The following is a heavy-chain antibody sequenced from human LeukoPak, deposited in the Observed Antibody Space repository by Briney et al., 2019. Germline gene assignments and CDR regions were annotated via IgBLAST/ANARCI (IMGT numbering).Heavy chain of an antibody. Sequence: PSETLSLTCNVSGGSISGYHWSWIRQPPGKGLEWLGYVYYSGSSNYNPSLKSRVTMSADTSKNQFSLKLSSVTAADTAVYYCARVPRSYYYYYYMDVWGKGTTVTVSS. CDR1: GGSISGYH. CDR2: VYYSGSS. J-gene: IGHJ6*03. CDR3: ARVPRSYYYYYYMDV. V-gene: IGHV4-59*01.